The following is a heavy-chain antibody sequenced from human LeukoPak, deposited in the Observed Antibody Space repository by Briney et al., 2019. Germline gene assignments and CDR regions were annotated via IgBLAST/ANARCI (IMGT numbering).Heavy chain of an antibody. CDR2: INPNSGGT. J-gene: IGHJ6*02. Sequence: ASVKVSCKASGYTFTGYYMHWVRQAPGQGLECMGWINPNSGGTNYAQKFQGRVTMTRDTSISTAYMELSRLRSDDTAVYYCARAAAGTDYYYYGMDVWGQGTTVTVSS. V-gene: IGHV1-2*02. D-gene: IGHD6-13*01. CDR1: GYTFTGYY. CDR3: ARAAAGTDYYYYGMDV.